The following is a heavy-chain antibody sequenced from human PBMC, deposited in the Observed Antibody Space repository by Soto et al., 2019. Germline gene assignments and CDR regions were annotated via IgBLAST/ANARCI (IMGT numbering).Heavy chain of an antibody. J-gene: IGHJ3*02. V-gene: IGHV3-23*01. Sequence: SLRLSCAASGFTFRSYAMSWVRQAPGKRLEWLSAISGSGGSTYYADSVKGRFTISRDKSKNTLYLQMNSLKAKDTAVYYCAPVPITFGDSSFDIWGQGTMVTISS. CDR1: GFTFRSYA. D-gene: IGHD3-16*01. CDR2: ISGSGGST. CDR3: APVPITFGDSSFDI.